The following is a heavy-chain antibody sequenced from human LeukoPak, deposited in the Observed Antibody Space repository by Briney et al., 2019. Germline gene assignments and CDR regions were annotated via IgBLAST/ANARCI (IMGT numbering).Heavy chain of an antibody. CDR1: GFTFSDYW. CDR3: ASFRIPVAGHC. CDR2: INQDGSEK. V-gene: IGHV3-7*03. D-gene: IGHD6-19*01. Sequence: PGGSLRLSCAASGFTFSDYWMSWVRQAPGKGLEWVANINQDGSEKYYVASVEGRFTITRDNARNSLYLQMNSLRAEDTAVYYCASFRIPVAGHCWGQGSLVTVSS. J-gene: IGHJ4*02.